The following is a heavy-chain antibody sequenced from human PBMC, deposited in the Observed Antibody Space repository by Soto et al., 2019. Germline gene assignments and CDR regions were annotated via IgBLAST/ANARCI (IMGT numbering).Heavy chain of an antibody. CDR3: ARGGGWKRLSGYYYYYMDV. Sequence: GASVKVSCKASGYTFTSYDINWVRQATGQGLEWMGWMNPNSGNTGYAQKFQGRVTMTRNTSISTAYMEPSSLRPEDTAVYYCARGGGWKRLSGYYYYYMDVWGKGTTVNVSS. V-gene: IGHV1-8*01. CDR2: MNPNSGNT. D-gene: IGHD3-3*01. CDR1: GYTFTSYD. J-gene: IGHJ6*03.